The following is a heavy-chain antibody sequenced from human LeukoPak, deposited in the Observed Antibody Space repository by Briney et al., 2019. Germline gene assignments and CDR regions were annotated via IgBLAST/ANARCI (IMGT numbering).Heavy chain of an antibody. J-gene: IGHJ4*02. CDR2: IYYSGST. V-gene: IGHV4-59*08. CDR1: GGSISSYY. D-gene: IGHD3-10*01. CDR3: ASASIIMVRGVMIWYFDY. Sequence: SETLSLTCTVSGGSISSYYWSWIRQPPGKGLEWIGYIYYSGSTNYNPSLKSRVTISVDTSKNQFSLKLSSVTAADTAVYYCASASIIMVRGVMIWYFDYWGQGTLVTVSS.